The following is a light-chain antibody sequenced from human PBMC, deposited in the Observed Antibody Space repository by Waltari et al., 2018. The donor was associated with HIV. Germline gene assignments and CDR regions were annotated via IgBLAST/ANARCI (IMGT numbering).Light chain of an antibody. Sequence: QSALTQPASVSGSPGQSITISCTGSSSDVGPYNYVSWYQQHPGKAPKLVIYDVSNRPSGVSNRFSGSKSGNTASLTISGLQTEDEADYYCNSYSTTYTPCVFGTGTRVTVL. CDR3: NSYSTTYTPCV. J-gene: IGLJ1*01. CDR2: DVS. CDR1: SSDVGPYNY. V-gene: IGLV2-14*01.